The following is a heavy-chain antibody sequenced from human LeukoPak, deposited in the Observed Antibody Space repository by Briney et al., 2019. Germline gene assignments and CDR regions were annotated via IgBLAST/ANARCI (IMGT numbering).Heavy chain of an antibody. CDR2: IYYSGST. CDR1: GGSISSSRYY. CDR3: ARHERTGTTYHFDY. D-gene: IGHD1-7*01. J-gene: IGHJ4*02. Sequence: PSEALSLTCTVSGGSISSSRYYWGWIRQPPGKGLEWIGSIYYSGSTYYNPSLKSRVTISVDTSKNQFSLKLSSVTAADTAVYYCARHERTGTTYHFDYWGQGTLVTVSS. V-gene: IGHV4-39*01.